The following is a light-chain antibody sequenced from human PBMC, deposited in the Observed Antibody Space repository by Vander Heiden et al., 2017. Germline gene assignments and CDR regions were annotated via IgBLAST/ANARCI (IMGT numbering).Light chain of an antibody. CDR1: QDITNY. CDR3: QHYDNLRVT. J-gene: IGKJ3*01. CDR2: DAS. Sequence: PSVGDRVTITCQASQDITNYLNWYQHKSGKAPNLLINDASNLKTGVPSRFSGSGSGTNFTFTISSLQPEDIATYYCQHYDNLRVTFCPGTKVDVK. V-gene: IGKV1-33*01.